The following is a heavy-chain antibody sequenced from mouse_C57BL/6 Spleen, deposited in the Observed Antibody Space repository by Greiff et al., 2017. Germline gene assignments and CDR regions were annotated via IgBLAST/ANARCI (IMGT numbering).Heavy chain of an antibody. D-gene: IGHD1-1*01. CDR3: ARQDYYGSNPGAY. V-gene: IGHV1-72*01. Sequence: VQLQQPGAELVKPGASVTLSCTASGYTFTSYWMHWVKQRPGRGLEWIGRIEPNSGGTKDNEKFKSKATLTVDKPSSTAYMQLSSLTSEDSAVYDCARQDYYGSNPGAYWGQGTLVTVSA. CDR1: GYTFTSYW. CDR2: IEPNSGGT. J-gene: IGHJ3*01.